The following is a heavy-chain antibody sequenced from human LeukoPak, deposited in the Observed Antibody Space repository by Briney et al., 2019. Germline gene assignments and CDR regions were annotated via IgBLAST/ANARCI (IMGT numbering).Heavy chain of an antibody. J-gene: IGHJ6*03. CDR3: ARGDYSNAYQRYYYMDV. D-gene: IGHD4-11*01. V-gene: IGHV3-64*01. CDR1: GFTSGSYT. Sequence: GGSLRLSCAASGFTSGSYTMHWVRQGPGKGLEYVSGISSSGGSTYYANSVKGRFPISRDNSKNTLYLQMGSLRAEDMAVYYCARGDYSNAYQRYYYMDVWGKGTTVTVSS. CDR2: ISSSGGST.